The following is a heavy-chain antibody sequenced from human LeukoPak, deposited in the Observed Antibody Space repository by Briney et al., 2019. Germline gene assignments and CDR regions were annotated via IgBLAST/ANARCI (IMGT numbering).Heavy chain of an antibody. CDR2: INHSGST. CDR3: ARGGYYYDSSGYYYGFDY. V-gene: IGHV4-34*01. CDR1: GGSFSGNY. Sequence: SETLSLTCDVYGGSFSGNYWSWIRQPPGKGLEWIGEINHSGSTYYNPSLKSRVTISVDTSKNQFSLKLSSVTAADTAVYYCARGGYYYDSSGYYYGFDYWGQGTLVTVSS. J-gene: IGHJ4*02. D-gene: IGHD3-22*01.